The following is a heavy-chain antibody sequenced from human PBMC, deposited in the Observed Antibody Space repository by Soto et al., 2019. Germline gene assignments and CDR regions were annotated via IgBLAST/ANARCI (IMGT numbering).Heavy chain of an antibody. CDR1: GFSLSNARMG. D-gene: IGHD6-13*01. CDR2: IFSNDEK. CDR3: ARTYSSSWYGNWFDP. V-gene: IGHV2-26*01. J-gene: IGHJ5*02. Sequence: QVTLKESGPVLVKPTETLTLTCTVSGFSLSNARMGVSWIRQPPGKALEWLAHIFSNDEKSYSTSLKSRLTTXXHXSXNQVVITMTHMDPVVTATYYYARTYSSSWYGNWFDPWGQGTLVTVSS.